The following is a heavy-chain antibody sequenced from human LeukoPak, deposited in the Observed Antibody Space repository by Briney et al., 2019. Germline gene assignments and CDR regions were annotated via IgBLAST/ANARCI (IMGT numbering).Heavy chain of an antibody. CDR2: ISRSGIT. CDR1: SDSISSTNW. CDR3: ARLSVAGIPYYYFDY. Sequence: PSGTLSLTCAVSSDSISSTNWWGWVRQPPGKGLEWIGEISRSGITNYNPSLESRVTMSVDKSKKQFSLKLNSVTAADTAVYYCARLSVAGIPYYYFDYWGQGTLVTVSS. V-gene: IGHV4-4*02. D-gene: IGHD6-19*01. J-gene: IGHJ4*02.